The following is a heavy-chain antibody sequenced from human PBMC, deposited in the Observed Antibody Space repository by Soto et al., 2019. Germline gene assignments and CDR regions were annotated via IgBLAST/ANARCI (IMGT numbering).Heavy chain of an antibody. CDR3: AHSPSSGWYDFDY. D-gene: IGHD6-19*01. Sequence: PSETLSLTCTVSGSSISSYYWSWIRQPPGKGLEWIGYIYYSGSTNYNPSLKSRLTITKDTSKNQVVLTMTNMDPVDTATYYCAHSPSSGWYDFDYWGQGTLVTSPQ. J-gene: IGHJ4*02. V-gene: IGHV4-59*01. CDR1: GSSISSYY. CDR2: IYYSGST.